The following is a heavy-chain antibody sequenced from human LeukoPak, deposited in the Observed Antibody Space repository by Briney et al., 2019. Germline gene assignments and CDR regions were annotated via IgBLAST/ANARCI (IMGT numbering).Heavy chain of an antibody. CDR2: IYTSGST. CDR3: ARDHDSSGYRFPET. CDR1: GGSISSYY. J-gene: IGHJ5*02. Sequence: SETLSLTCTVSGGSISSYYWSWIRQPAGKGLEWIGRIYTSGSTNYNPSLKSRVTMSVDTSKNQFSLKLSSVTAADTAVYYCARDHDSSGYRFPETWGQGTLVTVSS. V-gene: IGHV4-4*07. D-gene: IGHD3-22*01.